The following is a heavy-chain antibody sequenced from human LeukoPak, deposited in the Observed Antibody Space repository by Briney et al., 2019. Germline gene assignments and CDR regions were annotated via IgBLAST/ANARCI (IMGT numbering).Heavy chain of an antibody. V-gene: IGHV1-2*02. CDR3: TRDGVDYGYDVDCLDP. D-gene: IGHD5-12*01. CDR2: INPNSGGT. CDR1: GYTFTGYW. Sequence: GASVKVSCKASGYTFTGYWIHWVRQAPGQGLEWMGWINPNSGGTNYAQKFQGRVTMTRDTPISTAYMELSRLRSDDTAMYYCTRDGVDYGYDVDCLDPWGQGTLVTVSS. J-gene: IGHJ5*02.